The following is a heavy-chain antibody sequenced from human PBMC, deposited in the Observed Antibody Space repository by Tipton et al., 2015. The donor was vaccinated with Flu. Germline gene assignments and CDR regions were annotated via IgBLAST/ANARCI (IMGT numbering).Heavy chain of an antibody. J-gene: IGHJ4*02. CDR2: IYYSGST. V-gene: IGHV4-59*01. CDR3: ARGGVWFGKHDYFDY. Sequence: TLSLTCTVPGGSISSYYWSWIRQPPGKGLDWIGYIYYSGSTNYNPSLKSRVTISVDTSKNQFSLKLSSVTAADTAVYYCARGGVWFGKHDYFDYWGQGTLVTVSS. D-gene: IGHD3-10*01. CDR1: GGSISSYY.